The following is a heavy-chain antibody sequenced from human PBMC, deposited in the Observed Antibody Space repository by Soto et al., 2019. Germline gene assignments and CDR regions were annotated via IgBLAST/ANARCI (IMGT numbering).Heavy chain of an antibody. CDR2: IYYSGST. J-gene: IGHJ3*02. CDR3: AREGYSSSCYAWGAFEI. Sequence: QVQLQESGPGLVKPSETLSLTCTVSGDSISSYYWSWIRQPPGKGLEWIGYIYYSGSTNYNPSLLGRGTISGDSSKKQFPLKLGSVTAAATAVYYCAREGYSSSCYAWGAFEIWGHGTMVTVSS. CDR1: GDSISSYY. D-gene: IGHD6-13*01. V-gene: IGHV4-59*01.